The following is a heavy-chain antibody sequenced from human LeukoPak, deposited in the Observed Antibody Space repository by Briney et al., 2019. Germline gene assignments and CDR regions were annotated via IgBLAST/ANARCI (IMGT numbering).Heavy chain of an antibody. CDR2: INPNSGGT. CDR3: AREGGVGATGWFDP. Sequence: ASVKVSCKASGYTFTGYYMHWVRQAPGQGLEWMGWINPNSGGTNYAQKFQGRVTMTRDTSISTAYMELSRLRSDDTAVYYCAREGGVGATGWFDPWGQGTLVTVSS. D-gene: IGHD1-26*01. CDR1: GYTFTGYY. V-gene: IGHV1-2*02. J-gene: IGHJ5*02.